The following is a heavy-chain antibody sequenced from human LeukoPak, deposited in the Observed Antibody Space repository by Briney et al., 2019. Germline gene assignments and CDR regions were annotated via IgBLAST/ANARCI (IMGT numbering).Heavy chain of an antibody. Sequence: SETLSLTCTVSGGSISSSSYYWGWIRQPPGKGLEWIGYIYYSGSTNYNPSLKSRVTISVDTSKNQFSLKLSSVTAADTAVYYCARHRDPYSSSWLFFDYWGQGTLVTVSS. CDR2: IYYSGST. D-gene: IGHD6-13*01. CDR3: ARHRDPYSSSWLFFDY. CDR1: GGSISSSSYY. V-gene: IGHV4-61*05. J-gene: IGHJ4*02.